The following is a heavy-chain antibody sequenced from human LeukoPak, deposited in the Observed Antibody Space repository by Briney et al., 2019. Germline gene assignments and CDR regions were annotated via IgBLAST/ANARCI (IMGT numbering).Heavy chain of an antibody. CDR1: GYTFTNYY. Sequence: ASVKVSCKASGYTFTNYYMHWVRQAPGQGLEWMGVINPNGGGTSYAQKFQGRVTMTRDTSTSTVYMELSSLRSEDTAVYYCALTFLVEMATTERDYYGMDVWGQGTTVTVSS. CDR2: INPNGGGT. D-gene: IGHD5-24*01. CDR3: ALTFLVEMATTERDYYGMDV. J-gene: IGHJ6*02. V-gene: IGHV1-46*01.